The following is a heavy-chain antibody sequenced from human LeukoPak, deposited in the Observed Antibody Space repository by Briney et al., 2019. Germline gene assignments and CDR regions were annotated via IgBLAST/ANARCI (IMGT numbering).Heavy chain of an antibody. J-gene: IGHJ4*02. CDR1: GFTFSSTW. CDR2: INTDGSST. D-gene: IGHD2/OR15-2a*01. Sequence: GGSLRLSCAASGFTFSSTWMHWVRQAPGMGLLWVARINTDGSSTIYADSVKGRFTISRDNAKNTLYLQMDRLRAEDTAVYYCATSPTTESHWGQGTLVTVSS. CDR3: ATSPTTESH. V-gene: IGHV3-74*01.